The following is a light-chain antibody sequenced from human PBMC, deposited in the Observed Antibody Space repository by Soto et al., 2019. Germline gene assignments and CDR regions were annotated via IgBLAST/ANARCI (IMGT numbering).Light chain of an antibody. J-gene: IGKJ1*01. CDR3: QQYNNWPPRRT. CDR2: GAS. V-gene: IGKV3-15*01. CDR1: QSVSSN. Sequence: EIVMTQSPVTLSVSPGERATLSCRASQSVSSNLAWYQQKPGQAPRLLIYGASTRATGIPARFSGSGSGTEFTLTISSLQSEDFAVYYCQQYNNWPPRRTFGQGTKVEIK.